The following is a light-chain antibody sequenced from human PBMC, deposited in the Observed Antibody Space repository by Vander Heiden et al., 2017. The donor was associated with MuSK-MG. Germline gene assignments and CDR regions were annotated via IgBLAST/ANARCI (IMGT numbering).Light chain of an antibody. CDR1: QNIRKY. CDR2: TAS. CDR3: QQSDSTPIT. V-gene: IGKV1-39*01. J-gene: IGKJ5*01. Sequence: DIKMTQAPSSLSASVGDRVTITCRASQNIRKYLNWYQQKPGKAPKLLIYTASNLQSGVPSRFSGSGSGTDFTLTISSLQPEDFATYYCQQSDSTPITFGQGTRLDIK.